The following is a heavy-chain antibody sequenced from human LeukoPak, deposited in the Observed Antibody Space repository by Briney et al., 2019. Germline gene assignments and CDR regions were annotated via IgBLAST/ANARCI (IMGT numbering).Heavy chain of an antibody. CDR3: ARADSSGYYGSYYFDY. J-gene: IGHJ4*02. V-gene: IGHV3-66*02. CDR1: GFTVSSNY. Sequence: GGSLRLSCAASGFTVSSNYMSWVRQAPGKGLEWVPVIYSGGSTYYADSVKGRFTISRDNSKNTLYLQMNSLRAEDTAVYYCARADSSGYYGSYYFDYWGQGTLVTVSS. D-gene: IGHD3-22*01. CDR2: IYSGGST.